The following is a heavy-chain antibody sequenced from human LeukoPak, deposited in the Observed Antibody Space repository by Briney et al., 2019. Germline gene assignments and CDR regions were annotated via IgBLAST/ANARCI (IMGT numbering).Heavy chain of an antibody. CDR2: IYTSGST. CDR1: GGSISSGSYY. V-gene: IGHV4-61*02. Sequence: SQTLSLTCTVSGGSISSGSYYWSWLRQPAGKGLEWIGRIYTSGSTNYNPSLKSRVTISVDTSKNQFSLKLSSVTAADTAVYYCARVSYCSGGSCYSWFDPWGQGTLVTVSS. D-gene: IGHD2-15*01. CDR3: ARVSYCSGGSCYSWFDP. J-gene: IGHJ5*02.